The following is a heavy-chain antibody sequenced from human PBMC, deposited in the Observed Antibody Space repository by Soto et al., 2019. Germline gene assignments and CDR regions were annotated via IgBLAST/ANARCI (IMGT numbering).Heavy chain of an antibody. CDR3: ARGNVLRYFDWLSHYYYGMDV. V-gene: IGHV3-21*01. J-gene: IGHJ6*02. CDR1: GFTFSSYS. Sequence: PGGSLRLSCAASGFTFSSYSMNWVRQAPGKGLEWVSSISSSSSYIYYADSVKGRFTISRDNAKNSLYLQMNSLRAEDTAVYYCARGNVLRYFDWLSHYYYGMDVWGQGTTFTVSS. D-gene: IGHD3-9*01. CDR2: ISSSSSYI.